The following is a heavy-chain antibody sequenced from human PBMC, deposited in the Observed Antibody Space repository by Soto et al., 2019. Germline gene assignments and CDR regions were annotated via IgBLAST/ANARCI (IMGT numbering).Heavy chain of an antibody. Sequence: PSETLSLTCTVSGCSISSSSYYWGWIRQPPGKGLEWIGSIYYSGSTYYNPSLKSRVTISVDTSKNQFSPKLSSVTAADTAVYYCARSPDSSGYYPRRYYYGMDVWGQGTTVTVSS. CDR2: IYYSGST. CDR3: ARSPDSSGYYPRRYYYGMDV. V-gene: IGHV4-39*07. CDR1: GCSISSSSYY. D-gene: IGHD3-22*01. J-gene: IGHJ6*02.